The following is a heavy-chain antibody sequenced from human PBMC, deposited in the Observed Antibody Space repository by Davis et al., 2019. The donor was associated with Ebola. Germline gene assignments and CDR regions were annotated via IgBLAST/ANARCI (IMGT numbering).Heavy chain of an antibody. J-gene: IGHJ4*02. Sequence: KVSCKGSGYSFTSYWSGWVRQMPGKGLEWMGIIYPGDSDTRYSPSFQGQVTISADRSISTAFLQWSSLKASDTAMYYCARSRNFYASGDYWGQGTLVTVSS. V-gene: IGHV5-51*01. CDR2: IYPGDSDT. CDR1: GYSFTSYW. CDR3: ARSRNFYASGDY. D-gene: IGHD3-10*01.